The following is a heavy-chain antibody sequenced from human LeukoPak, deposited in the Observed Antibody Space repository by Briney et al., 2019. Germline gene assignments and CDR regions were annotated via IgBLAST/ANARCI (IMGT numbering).Heavy chain of an antibody. D-gene: IGHD6-6*01. Sequence: PGGSLRLSCAASGFTFSSYAMSWVRQAPGKGLEWVSAISGSGGSTYYADSVKGRFTISRDNSKNTLYLQMNSLRAEDTAVYYCAKDSIAARLVYYYYSMDVWGKGTTVTVSS. CDR2: ISGSGGST. J-gene: IGHJ6*03. CDR3: AKDSIAARLVYYYYSMDV. V-gene: IGHV3-23*01. CDR1: GFTFSSYA.